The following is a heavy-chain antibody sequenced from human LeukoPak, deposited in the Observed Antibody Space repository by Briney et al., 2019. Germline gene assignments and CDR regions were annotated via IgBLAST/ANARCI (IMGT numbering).Heavy chain of an antibody. CDR3: AKDTPPVGRYYGSGSEFGP. D-gene: IGHD3-10*01. CDR1: GFTFSSYA. CDR2: IRYDGSNK. V-gene: IGHV3-30*02. J-gene: IGHJ5*02. Sequence: QPGRSLRLSCAASGFTFSSYAMHWVRQAPGKGLEWVAFIRYDGSNKYYADSVKGRFTISRDNSKNTLYLQMNSLRAEDTAVYYCAKDTPPVGRYYGSGSEFGPWGQGTLVTVSS.